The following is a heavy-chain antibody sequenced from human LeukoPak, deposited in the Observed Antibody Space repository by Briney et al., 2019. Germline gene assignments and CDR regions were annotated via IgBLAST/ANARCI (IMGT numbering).Heavy chain of an antibody. CDR2: IYSGGST. V-gene: IGHV3-53*01. CDR1: GFTVSSNY. J-gene: IGHJ3*02. Sequence: GGSLRLSCAAPGFTVSSNYMSWVRQAPGKGLEWVSVIYSGGSTYYADSVKGRFTISRDNSKNTLYLQMNSLRAEDTAVYYCARDSSSSAFDIWGQGTMVTVSS. CDR3: ARDSSSSAFDI. D-gene: IGHD6-6*01.